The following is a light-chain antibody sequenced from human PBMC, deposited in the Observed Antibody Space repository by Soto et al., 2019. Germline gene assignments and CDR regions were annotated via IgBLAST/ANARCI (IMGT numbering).Light chain of an antibody. CDR1: SSEVGGNKY. J-gene: IGLJ1*01. Sequence: QSALTQPASVSGSPGQSITISCTGSSSEVGGNKYVSWYQQYPGRAPKLMICDVSNRPSGVSNRFSGSNSGNTASLTISGLQAEDEADYYCSAFTGTTYVFGTGTKVTVL. CDR3: SAFTGTTYV. CDR2: DVS. V-gene: IGLV2-14*01.